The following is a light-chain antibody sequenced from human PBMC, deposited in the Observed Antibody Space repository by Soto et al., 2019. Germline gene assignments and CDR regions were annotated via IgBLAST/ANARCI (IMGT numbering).Light chain of an antibody. Sequence: QSALTQPASVSGSPGQSITISCTGTSSDVGGYTYVPWYQQHPGKAPKLMIYDVSHRPSGISNRFSGSKSGNTASLTISGLQAEDEADYFCSSYTSSRNVVFGGGTKLTVL. V-gene: IGLV2-14*01. CDR3: SSYTSSRNVV. J-gene: IGLJ2*01. CDR1: SSDVGGYTY. CDR2: DVS.